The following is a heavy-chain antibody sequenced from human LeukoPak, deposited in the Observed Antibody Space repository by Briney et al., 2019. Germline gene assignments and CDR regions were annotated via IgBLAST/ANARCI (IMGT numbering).Heavy chain of an antibody. Sequence: SETLSLTCTVSGGSITSSTDYWGWIRQPPGKGLEWIGSIYYSGSTYYNPSLKSRVTISVDTSKNQFSLKLSSVTAADTAVYYCARGRGGGGSSNNWFDPWGQGTLVTVSS. CDR2: IYYSGST. V-gene: IGHV4-39*01. CDR1: GGSITSSTDY. J-gene: IGHJ5*02. CDR3: ARGRGGGGSSNNWFDP. D-gene: IGHD2-15*01.